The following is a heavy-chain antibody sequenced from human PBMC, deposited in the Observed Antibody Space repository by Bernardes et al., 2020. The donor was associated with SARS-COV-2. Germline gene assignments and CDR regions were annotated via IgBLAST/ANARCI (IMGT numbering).Heavy chain of an antibody. CDR3: ARGGSVDYFEF. CDR2: LWHFGDEG. V-gene: IGHV3-33*01. J-gene: IGHJ4*02. D-gene: IGHD3-10*01. Sequence: GGSLRLSCATSGFTFTSYDMHWVRQAPGKGLEWLAILWHFGDEGVYADSVKGRFIISRDNSEKTVYLQMNSLRAEDTAVYYCARGGSVDYFEFWGQGTQVTVSS. CDR1: GFTFTSYD.